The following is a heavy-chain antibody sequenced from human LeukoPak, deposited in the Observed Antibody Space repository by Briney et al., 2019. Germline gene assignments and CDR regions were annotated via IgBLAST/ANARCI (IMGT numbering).Heavy chain of an antibody. CDR2: IYYSGST. D-gene: IGHD2-21*02. Sequence: SETLSLTCDVSGVSITGTGYYWAWIRQPPGKGLEWIGYIYYSGSTNYNPSLKSRVTISVDTSKNQFSLKLSSVTAAGTAVYYCARLRSYCGGDCFYYFDYWGQGTLVTVSS. CDR1: GVSITGTGYY. J-gene: IGHJ4*02. V-gene: IGHV4-61*05. CDR3: ARLRSYCGGDCFYYFDY.